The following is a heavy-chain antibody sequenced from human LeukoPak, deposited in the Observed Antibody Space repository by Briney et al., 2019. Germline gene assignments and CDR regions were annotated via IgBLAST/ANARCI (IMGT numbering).Heavy chain of an antibody. CDR3: ARIRGIGYCSSTSCYSSDAFDI. CDR1: GGSISSYC. J-gene: IGHJ3*02. CDR2: IYTSGST. V-gene: IGHV4-4*07. Sequence: SETLSLTCTVSGGSISSYCWSWSRQPAGKGLEWIGRIYTSGSTNYNPSLKSRVTMSVDTSKNQFSLKLSSVTAADTAVYYCARIRGIGYCSSTSCYSSDAFDIWGQGTMVTVSS. D-gene: IGHD2-2*01.